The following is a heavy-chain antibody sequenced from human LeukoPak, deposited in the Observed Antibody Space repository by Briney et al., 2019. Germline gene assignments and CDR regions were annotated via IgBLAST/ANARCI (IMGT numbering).Heavy chain of an antibody. D-gene: IGHD2-2*02. CDR3: AKDRYLLDY. V-gene: IGHV3-30*18. CDR2: ISYDGSNK. CDR1: GFTFSSCG. J-gene: IGHJ4*02. Sequence: GGSLRLSCAASGFTFSSCGMHWVRQAPGKGLEWVAVISYDGSNKYYADSVKGRFTISRDNSKNTLYLQMNSLRAEDTAVYYCAKDRYLLDYWGQGTLVTVSS.